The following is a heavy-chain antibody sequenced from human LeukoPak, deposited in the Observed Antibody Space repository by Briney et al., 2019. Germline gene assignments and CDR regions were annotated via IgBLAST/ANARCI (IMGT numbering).Heavy chain of an antibody. D-gene: IGHD5-18*01. CDR3: ARQYSYGTFDY. Sequence: SETLSLTCAVSGGSISSGGYSWSWIRQPPGKGLEWIGYIYHSGSTYYSPSLKSRVTISVDRSKNQFSLKLSSVTAADTAVYYCARQYSYGTFDYWGQGTLVTVSS. CDR1: GGSISSGGYS. CDR2: IYHSGST. J-gene: IGHJ4*02. V-gene: IGHV4-30-2*01.